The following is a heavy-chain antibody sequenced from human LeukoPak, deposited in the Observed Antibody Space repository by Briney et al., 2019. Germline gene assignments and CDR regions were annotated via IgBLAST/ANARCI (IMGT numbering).Heavy chain of an antibody. CDR3: ARDRNPKDIVAFGNWFDP. CDR2: IWYDGSNK. CDR1: GFTFSSYG. D-gene: IGHD2-15*01. V-gene: IGHV3-33*01. Sequence: GRSLRLSCAASGFTFSSYGMHWVRQAPGKGLEWVAVIWYDGSNKYYADSVKGRFTISRDNSKNTLYLQMNSLRAEDTAVYYCARDRNPKDIVAFGNWFDPWGQGTLVTVSS. J-gene: IGHJ5*02.